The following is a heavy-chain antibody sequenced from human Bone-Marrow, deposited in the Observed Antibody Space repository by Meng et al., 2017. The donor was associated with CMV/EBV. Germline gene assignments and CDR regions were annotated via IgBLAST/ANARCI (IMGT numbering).Heavy chain of an antibody. CDR3: ARERGYNRHDAFDI. D-gene: IGHD5-24*01. V-gene: IGHV3-30*04. J-gene: IGHJ3*02. Sequence: GGSLRLSCAASGFTFSSYAMHWVRQAPGKGLEWVAVISYDGSNKYYADSVKGRFTISRDNSKNTLYLQMNSLRAEDTAVYYCARERGYNRHDAFDIWGQGTMVTVSS. CDR1: GFTFSSYA. CDR2: ISYDGSNK.